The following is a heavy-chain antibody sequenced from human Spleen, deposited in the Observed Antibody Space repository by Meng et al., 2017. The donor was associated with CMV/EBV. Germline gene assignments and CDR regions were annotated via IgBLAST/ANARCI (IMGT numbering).Heavy chain of an antibody. D-gene: IGHD1-26*01. Sequence: GESLKISCAASGFTFSSYAMHWVRQAPGKGLEWVSSISSSSSYIYYADSVKGRFTISRDNAKNSLYLQMNSLRAEDTAVYYCARGARHYYYYGMDVWGQGTTVTVSS. V-gene: IGHV3-21*01. CDR1: GFTFSSYA. CDR3: ARGARHYYYYGMDV. CDR2: ISSSSSYI. J-gene: IGHJ6*02.